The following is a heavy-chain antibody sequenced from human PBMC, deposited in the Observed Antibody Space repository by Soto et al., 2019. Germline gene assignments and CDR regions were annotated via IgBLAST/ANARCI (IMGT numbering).Heavy chain of an antibody. CDR2: INSEVSST. CDR1: GFILSSYW. D-gene: IGHD3-10*01. CDR3: ATEPGSDYSYYGMDF. J-gene: IGHJ6*02. V-gene: IGHV3-74*01. Sequence: PGGSLRLACVASGFILSSYWMHWVRQAPGKVLVWVSRINSEVSSTSYEDSVKGRLTISRDNAKNTLYLQMNSLRAEDTAVYYCATEPGSDYSYYGMDFWGQGTKVTVSS.